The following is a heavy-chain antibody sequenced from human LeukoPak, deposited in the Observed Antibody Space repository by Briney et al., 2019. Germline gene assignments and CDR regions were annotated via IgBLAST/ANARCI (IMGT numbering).Heavy chain of an antibody. CDR1: GSSFTSYW. D-gene: IGHD3-22*01. CDR3: ARLDYYDSSGYPPGDY. J-gene: IGHJ4*02. V-gene: IGHV5-51*01. Sequence: GESLKISCQGSGSSFTSYWIGWVRQLPGKGLERMGIIYPGDSDTRYSPSFQGQVTISADKSISTAYLQWSSLKASDTAMYYCARLDYYDSSGYPPGDYWGQGTLVTVSS. CDR2: IYPGDSDT.